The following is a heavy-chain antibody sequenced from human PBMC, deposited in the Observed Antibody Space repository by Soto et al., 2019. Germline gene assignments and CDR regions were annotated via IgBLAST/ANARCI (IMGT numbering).Heavy chain of an antibody. J-gene: IGHJ4*02. CDR2: IYYSGST. V-gene: IGHV4-31*03. Sequence: QVQLQQSRRGLVKPSQTLSLTCTVSGGSISSGGYYWSWLRQHPGKGLEWIGYIYYSGSTYYNPSLKSRVTLSVDTSKNQFSLKLSSVTAADTAVYYCARGRTSSPTPGDYWGQGNLVTVSS. CDR1: GGSISSGGYY. CDR3: ARGRTSSPTPGDY. D-gene: IGHD2-2*01.